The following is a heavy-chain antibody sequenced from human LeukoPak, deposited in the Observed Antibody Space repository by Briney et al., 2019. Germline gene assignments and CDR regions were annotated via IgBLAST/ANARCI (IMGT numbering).Heavy chain of an antibody. CDR1: GFTFSSYS. CDR3: ARAELMTTVTTYFVY. V-gene: IGHV3-21*01. D-gene: IGHD4-17*01. Sequence: GGSLTLSCAASGFTFSSYSMNWVRQAPGKGLEWVSSITSSGPYIYYADSVKGRFTISRDNAKNSLYLQMNSLRAEDTAVYYCARAELMTTVTTYFVYSGPGTLVTVSS. J-gene: IGHJ4*02. CDR2: ITSSGPYI.